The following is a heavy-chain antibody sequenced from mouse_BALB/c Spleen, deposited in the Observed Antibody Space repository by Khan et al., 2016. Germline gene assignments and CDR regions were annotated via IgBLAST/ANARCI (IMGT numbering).Heavy chain of an antibody. CDR1: GYTFTNHT. V-gene: IGHV1-4*01. CDR2: INPSSNYS. Sequence: QVQLQQSGAELARPGASVKMSCKASGYTFTNHTMQWVKQRPGQGMEWIGYINPSSNYSNYNQKFKDKATLTADKSSSTAYMQLSSLTSEDSAVYYCAGGAGNNASWGQGTLVTFSA. D-gene: IGHD2-1*01. CDR3: AGGAGNNAS. J-gene: IGHJ3*01.